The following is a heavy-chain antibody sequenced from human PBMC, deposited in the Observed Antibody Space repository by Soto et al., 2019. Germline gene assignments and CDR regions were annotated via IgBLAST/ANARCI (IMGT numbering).Heavy chain of an antibody. D-gene: IGHD1-1*01. Sequence: QVQLQESGPGLVKPSETLSLTCTDSGGSISSYYWSWIRQPPGKGLEWIGYIYYSGSTNYNPSLKSPVTITVDTAKNQFSLKLSSVNAADTAVYYCARRYGYSFDYWGQGTLVTVSS. CDR2: IYYSGST. CDR3: ARRYGYSFDY. CDR1: GGSISSYY. V-gene: IGHV4-59*08. J-gene: IGHJ4*02.